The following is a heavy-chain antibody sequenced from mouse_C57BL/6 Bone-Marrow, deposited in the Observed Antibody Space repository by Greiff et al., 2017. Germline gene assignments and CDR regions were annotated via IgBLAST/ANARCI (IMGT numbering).Heavy chain of an antibody. V-gene: IGHV14-3*01. D-gene: IGHD1-1*01. CDR2: IDPANGNT. CDR3: ARYSRSHYYGSSYQFAY. Sequence: EVQLQQSVAELVRPGASVKLSCTASGFNIKNTYMHWVKQRPEQGLEWIGRIDPANGNTKYAPKFQGKATITADTSSNTAYLQLSSLTSEDTAIYYCARYSRSHYYGSSYQFAYWGQGTLVTVSA. CDR1: GFNIKNTY. J-gene: IGHJ3*01.